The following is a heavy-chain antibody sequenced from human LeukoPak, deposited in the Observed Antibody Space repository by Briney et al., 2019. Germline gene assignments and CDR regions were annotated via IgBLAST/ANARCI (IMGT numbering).Heavy chain of an antibody. D-gene: IGHD3-3*01. CDR2: IYYSGST. CDR3: ARYREITIFGANYFDY. J-gene: IGHJ4*02. CDR1: GGSISSCY. V-gene: IGHV4-59*01. Sequence: SETLSLTCTVSGGSISSCYWSWIRQPPGKGLEWIGYIYYSGSTNYNPSLKSRVTISVDTSKNQFSLKLSSVTAADTAVYYCARYREITIFGANYFDYWGQGTLVTVSS.